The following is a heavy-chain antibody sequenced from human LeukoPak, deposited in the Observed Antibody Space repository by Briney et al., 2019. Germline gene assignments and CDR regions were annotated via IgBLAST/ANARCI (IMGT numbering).Heavy chain of an antibody. Sequence: PWGSLRLSCVASGFTFSNYWMHWVRQAPGKGLVWVSRINGDGRSTNYADSVKGRFTISRDNSKNTLYLQMNSLRAEDTAVYYCAKDEVLNPDSSGYYWYYFDYWGQGTLVTVSS. D-gene: IGHD3-22*01. V-gene: IGHV3-74*01. CDR1: GFTFSNYW. CDR2: INGDGRST. J-gene: IGHJ4*02. CDR3: AKDEVLNPDSSGYYWYYFDY.